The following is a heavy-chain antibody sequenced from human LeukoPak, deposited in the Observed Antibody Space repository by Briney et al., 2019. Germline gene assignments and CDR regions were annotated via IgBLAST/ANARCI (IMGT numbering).Heavy chain of an antibody. CDR3: ARAPTYYYDGRIPPCYYYMDV. CDR1: RCTFSTYA. CDR2: IILIFGTA. V-gene: IGHV1-69*13. J-gene: IGHJ6*03. Sequence: SVNVSCKPSRCTFSTYAISWVRQAPGQGLEWMVGIILIFGTANYAQTFQVRITITAADSTSTAYMELSSLRSEHTAVYYCARAPTYYYDGRIPPCYYYMDVWGKGTTVTVSS. D-gene: IGHD3-22*01.